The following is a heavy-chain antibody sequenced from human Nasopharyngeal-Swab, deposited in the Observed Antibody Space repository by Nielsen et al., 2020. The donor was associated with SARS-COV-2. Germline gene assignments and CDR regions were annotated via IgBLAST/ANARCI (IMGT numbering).Heavy chain of an antibody. J-gene: IGHJ4*02. D-gene: IGHD1-26*01. V-gene: IGHV3-30-3*01. CDR2: IAYDGVNK. Sequence: GESLKISCAASGFSFNDYAMHWVRQAPGKGLEWVALIAYDGVNKFYADSVKGRFTISRDNSQNTLYLHMNSLGPDDTALYYCATDGSRYFDSWGQGTLVTVSS. CDR3: ATDGSRYFDS. CDR1: GFSFNDYA.